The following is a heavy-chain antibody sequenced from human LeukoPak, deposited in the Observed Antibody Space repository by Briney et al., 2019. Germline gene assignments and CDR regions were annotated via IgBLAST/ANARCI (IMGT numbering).Heavy chain of an antibody. Sequence: GGSLRLSCAASGFTVSSYAMNWVRQAPGKGLEWVSLISWDGGVTYHADSVKGRFTISRDNSKNSLYLQMNSLRTEDTALYYCAKARGLIGGAFDIWGQGTMVTVSS. D-gene: IGHD3-22*01. CDR2: ISWDGGVT. CDR1: GFTVSSYA. V-gene: IGHV3-43*02. J-gene: IGHJ3*02. CDR3: AKARGLIGGAFDI.